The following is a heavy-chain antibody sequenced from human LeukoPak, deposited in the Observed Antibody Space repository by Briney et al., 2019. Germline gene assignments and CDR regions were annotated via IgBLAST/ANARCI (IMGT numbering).Heavy chain of an antibody. Sequence: PSETLSLTCTVSGYSISSGYYWGWIRQPPGKGLEWIASSYHSGSTYYNPSLKSRVTISVDTSKNQFSLKLSSVTAADTAVYYCARVEDTFSGWYLGYFDYWGQGTLVTVSS. CDR2: SYHSGST. V-gene: IGHV4-38-2*02. CDR1: GYSISSGYY. J-gene: IGHJ4*02. CDR3: ARVEDTFSGWYLGYFDY. D-gene: IGHD6-19*01.